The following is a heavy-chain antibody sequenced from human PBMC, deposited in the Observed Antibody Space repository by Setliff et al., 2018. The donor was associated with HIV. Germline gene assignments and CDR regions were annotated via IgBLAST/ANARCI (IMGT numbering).Heavy chain of an antibody. CDR2: IIPIFGTT. J-gene: IGHJ6*03. D-gene: IGHD3-22*01. Sequence: SVKVSCKASGGTFGSYPISWVRQAPGQGLEWMGGIIPIFGTTHYAQKFQGRVTVTADESTSTAYMQLSSLRSDDTAVYYCARGRNYDSSGYGDYYYYMDVWGKGTTVTVSS. V-gene: IGHV1-69*13. CDR1: GGTFGSYP. CDR3: ARGRNYDSSGYGDYYYYMDV.